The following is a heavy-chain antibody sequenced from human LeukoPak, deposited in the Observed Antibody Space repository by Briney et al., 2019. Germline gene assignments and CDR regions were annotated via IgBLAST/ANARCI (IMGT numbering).Heavy chain of an antibody. CDR1: GYTFTGYY. CDR3: ARSGIAAAGTPQGIYYYYYMDV. D-gene: IGHD6-13*01. CDR2: INPNSGGT. V-gene: IGHV1-2*06. Sequence: GASVKVSCKASGYTFTGYYMHWVRQAPGQGLERMGRINPNSGGTNYAQKFQGRVTMTRDTSISTAYMELSRLRSDDTAVYYCARSGIAAAGTPQGIYYYYYMDVWGKGTTVTVSS. J-gene: IGHJ6*03.